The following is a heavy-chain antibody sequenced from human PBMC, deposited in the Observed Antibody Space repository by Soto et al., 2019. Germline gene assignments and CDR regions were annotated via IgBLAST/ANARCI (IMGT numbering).Heavy chain of an antibody. J-gene: IGHJ4*02. D-gene: IGHD2-15*01. Sequence: EVQLVESGGGLVQPGGSLRLSCAASGFTFETSWMTWVRQAPGKGLEWVANIKQDGSEKYYVDSVKGRFTISRDNAKNSLYLQMNSLRVEDTAVYFCVRERIFSWGQGTLVTVSS. CDR2: IKQDGSEK. V-gene: IGHV3-7*01. CDR1: GFTFETSW. CDR3: VRERIFS.